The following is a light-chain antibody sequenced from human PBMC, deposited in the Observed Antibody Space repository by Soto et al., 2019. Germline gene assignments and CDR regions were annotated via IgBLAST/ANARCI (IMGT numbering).Light chain of an antibody. CDR1: SSDVGAYNW. V-gene: IGLV2-11*01. CDR2: DVS. J-gene: IGLJ3*02. Sequence: QSALTQPRSVSGSPGQSVTISCAGTSSDVGAYNWVSLYQQHPGKVPKLMIYDVSRRPSGVPDRFSGSKSGNTASLTISGLQADDEADYYCCSYAGSYTLVFGGGTKLTVL. CDR3: CSYAGSYTLV.